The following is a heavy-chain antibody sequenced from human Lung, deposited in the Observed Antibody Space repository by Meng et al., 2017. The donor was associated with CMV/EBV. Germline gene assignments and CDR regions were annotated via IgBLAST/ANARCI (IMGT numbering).Heavy chain of an antibody. J-gene: IGHJ3*02. CDR1: GGSFSTYY. CDR3: ARPMIRVPYDGFHI. CDR2: IYYSGSN. D-gene: IGHD3-10*01. Sequence: SXTLSLXCTVSGGSFSTYYCSWIRQPPGKGLEWIGYIYYSGSNSYNPSLKSRVTISVDRSKNQFSLKLTSVAAADTAVYYCARPMIRVPYDGFHIWGQGSMVTVSS. V-gene: IGHV4-59*01.